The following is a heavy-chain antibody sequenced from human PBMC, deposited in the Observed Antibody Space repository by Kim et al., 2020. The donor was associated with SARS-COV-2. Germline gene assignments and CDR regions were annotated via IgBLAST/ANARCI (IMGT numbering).Heavy chain of an antibody. V-gene: IGHV3-33*03. CDR3: AMEASVDGNPDSWFDP. CDR2: IWADGSEK. Sequence: GGSLRLSCAASGFSFSSYGMHWARQAPGKGLEWVAVIWADGSEKFHTDSVRGRFAISRDNSMDTLYLQMNSLRVEDTAVYYCAMEASVDGNPDSWFDPWGQGTLVTVSS. D-gene: IGHD6-13*01. J-gene: IGHJ5*02. CDR1: GFSFSSYG.